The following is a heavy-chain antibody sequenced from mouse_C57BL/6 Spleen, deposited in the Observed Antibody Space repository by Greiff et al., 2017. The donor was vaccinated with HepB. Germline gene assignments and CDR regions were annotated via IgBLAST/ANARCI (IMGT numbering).Heavy chain of an antibody. D-gene: IGHD2-4*01. Sequence: QVQLQQSGPELVKPGASVKISCKASGYSFTSYYIHWVKQRPGQGLEWIGWIYPGSGNTKYNEKFKGKATLTADPSSSTAYMQLSSLTSEDSAVYYCARSEDYDYDGYFDYWGQGTTLTVSS. CDR1: GYSFTSYY. J-gene: IGHJ2*01. V-gene: IGHV1-66*01. CDR3: ARSEDYDYDGYFDY. CDR2: IYPGSGNT.